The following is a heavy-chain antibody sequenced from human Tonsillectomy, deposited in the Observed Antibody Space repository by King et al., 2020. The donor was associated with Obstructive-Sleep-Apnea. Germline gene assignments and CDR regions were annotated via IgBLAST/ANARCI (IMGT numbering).Heavy chain of an antibody. CDR1: GGSISSSSYY. D-gene: IGHD4-17*01. CDR2: SCYSGSA. V-gene: IGHV4-39*07. J-gene: IGHJ4*02. CDR3: AIHKTHYGTFDY. Sequence: QLQESGPGLVNPSETLSLTCTVSGGSISSSSYYWGWIRQPPGKGLEWIGSSCYSGSAYYTPSLKSRVTISVDTSKNHFSLKLTSVTAADTALYYCAIHKTHYGTFDYWGQGTLVTVSS.